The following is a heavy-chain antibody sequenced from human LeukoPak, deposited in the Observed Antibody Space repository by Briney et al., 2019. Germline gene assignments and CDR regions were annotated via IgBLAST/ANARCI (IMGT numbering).Heavy chain of an antibody. D-gene: IGHD3-3*01. V-gene: IGHV1-18*01. CDR2: ISAYNGNT. Sequence: ASVKVSCKASGYTFTSCGTSWVRQAPGQGLEWMGWISAYNGNTNYAQKLQGRVTMTTDTSTSTAYMELRSLRSDDTAVYYCARAGLWYYDFWSGYYPPIYWGQGTLVTVSS. CDR3: ARAGLWYYDFWSGYYPPIY. J-gene: IGHJ4*02. CDR1: GYTFTSCG.